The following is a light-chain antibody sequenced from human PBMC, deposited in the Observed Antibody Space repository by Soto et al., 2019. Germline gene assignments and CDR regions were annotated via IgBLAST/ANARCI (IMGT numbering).Light chain of an antibody. V-gene: IGLV2-8*01. CDR3: SSYAGSNNLYV. CDR1: SSDVGGYKY. Sequence: QSVLTQPPSASGSPGQSVTISCTGTSSDVGGYKYVSWYQQHPGKAPKLMIYEVTKRPSGVPDRFSGSKSGNAASLTVSGLQAEDEADYYCSSYAGSNNLYVFGTGTKLT. CDR2: EVT. J-gene: IGLJ1*01.